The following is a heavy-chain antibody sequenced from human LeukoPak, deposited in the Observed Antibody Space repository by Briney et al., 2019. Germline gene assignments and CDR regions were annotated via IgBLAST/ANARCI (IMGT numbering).Heavy chain of an antibody. CDR1: GFTFSDYY. J-gene: IGHJ5*02. CDR2: ISSSGSTI. V-gene: IGHV3-11*01. D-gene: IGHD3-22*01. Sequence: GGSLRLSCAASGFTFSDYYMSWIRQAPGKGLEWVSYISSSGSTIYYADSVKGRSTISRDNAKNSLYLQMNSLRAEDTAVYYCARSDSSGYPNWFDPWGQGTLVTVSS. CDR3: ARSDSSGYPNWFDP.